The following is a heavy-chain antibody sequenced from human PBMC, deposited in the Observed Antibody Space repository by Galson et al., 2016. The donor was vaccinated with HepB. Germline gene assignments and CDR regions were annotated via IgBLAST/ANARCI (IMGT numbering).Heavy chain of an antibody. V-gene: IGHV3-23*01. Sequence: LRLSCAASGFSFSSYAMSWVRQAPGKGPEWVSVISARDGRTYYADSVKGRFTISRDDSNNTLYLQMSSLRVEATAVYYCAGKTSSFGKGFDPWGQGTLVTVSS. J-gene: IGHJ5*02. CDR3: AGKTSSFGKGFDP. D-gene: IGHD3-3*01. CDR1: GFSFSSYA. CDR2: ISARDGRT.